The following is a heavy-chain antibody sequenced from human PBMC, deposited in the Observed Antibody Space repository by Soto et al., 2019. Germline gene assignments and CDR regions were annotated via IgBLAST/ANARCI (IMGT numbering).Heavy chain of an antibody. CDR3: ARSLLEYYDFWSGSPADYYYMDV. Sequence: EVQLVESGGGLVNPGGSLRPSGAAPGLPFISYGMSWFRRAQGRGWKWWPNIRQDESEKYYVDSVKGRFTISRDNAKNSLYLQMNSLRAEDTAVYYCARSLLEYYDFWSGSPADYYYMDVWGKGTTVTVSS. J-gene: IGHJ6*03. CDR1: GLPFISYG. D-gene: IGHD3-3*01. CDR2: IRQDESEK. V-gene: IGHV3-7*01.